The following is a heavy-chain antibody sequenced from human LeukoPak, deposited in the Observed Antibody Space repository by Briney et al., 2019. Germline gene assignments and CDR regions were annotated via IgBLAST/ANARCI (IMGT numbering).Heavy chain of an antibody. CDR1: GFTVSSNY. Sequence: GGSLRLSCAASGFTVSSNYMSWVRQAPGKGLEWVSVIYSDGSTYYADSVKGRFTISRDNSKNTLYLQMNSLRAEDTAVYYCARGVHYYDSSGSAGYWGQGTLVTVSS. D-gene: IGHD3-22*01. CDR2: IYSDGST. J-gene: IGHJ4*02. V-gene: IGHV3-53*01. CDR3: ARGVHYYDSSGSAGY.